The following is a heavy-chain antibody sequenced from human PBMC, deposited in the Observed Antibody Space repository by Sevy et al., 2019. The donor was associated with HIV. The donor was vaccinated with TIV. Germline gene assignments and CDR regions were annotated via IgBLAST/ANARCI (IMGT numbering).Heavy chain of an antibody. V-gene: IGHV4-39*01. CDR1: GGSISSSGYY. J-gene: IGHJ4*02. Sequence: SETLSLTCTVSGGSISSSGYYWGWIRQPPGKGLEWIGTISYTGSTNSNPSPKSRVTISVDTSKNQFSLDLTSVTAADTGIYYCARGPPAPDYWGQGTLVTVSS. CDR2: ISYTGST. CDR3: ARGPPAPDY.